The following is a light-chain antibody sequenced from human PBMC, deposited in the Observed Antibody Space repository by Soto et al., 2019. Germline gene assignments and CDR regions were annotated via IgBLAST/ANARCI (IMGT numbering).Light chain of an antibody. CDR1: QTVINNY. CDR2: GSS. CDR3: QQYGSSPPYT. J-gene: IGKJ2*01. Sequence: EVVLTQSPGTLSLSPGERASLSYRASQTVINNYLAWYQQTPGQSPKLLFFGSSDSATGIPDRFSGSGSGTDFTLTISRLEPEDFAVYYCQQYGSSPPYTFGQGTKLDIK. V-gene: IGKV3-20*01.